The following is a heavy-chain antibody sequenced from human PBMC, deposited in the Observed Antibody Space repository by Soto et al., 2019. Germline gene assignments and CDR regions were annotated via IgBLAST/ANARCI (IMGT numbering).Heavy chain of an antibody. Sequence: QVQLVESGGGVVQPGRSLRLSCAASGFTFNTYAMHWVRQAPGKGLEGVAVISYDGGNKYYADSVKGRLTISRDNSKNTLYLQMNSLRAEDTAVYYCAKGQHCSSTSCYFFYYGMDVWGQGTTVAVS. CDR2: ISYDGGNK. CDR3: AKGQHCSSTSCYFFYYGMDV. D-gene: IGHD2-2*01. CDR1: GFTFNTYA. V-gene: IGHV3-30*18. J-gene: IGHJ6*02.